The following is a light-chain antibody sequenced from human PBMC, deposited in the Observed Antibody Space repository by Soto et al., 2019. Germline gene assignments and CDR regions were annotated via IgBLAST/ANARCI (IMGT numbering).Light chain of an antibody. J-gene: IGKJ1*01. CDR3: VQRTTWPWT. CDR1: QSVSSH. CDR2: DAS. V-gene: IGKV3-11*01. Sequence: EIVLTQSPGTLSLSPGERATLSCRASQSVSSHLAWYQQKPGQAPRLLIYDASNRATGIPARFSGSGSRTDFTLPISSLEPEDFAVYHCVQRTTWPWTCGQGSKGEIK.